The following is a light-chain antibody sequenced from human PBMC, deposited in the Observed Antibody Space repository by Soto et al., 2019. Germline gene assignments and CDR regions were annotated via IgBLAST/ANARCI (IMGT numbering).Light chain of an antibody. CDR3: QQFGSSPPRIT. V-gene: IGKV3-20*01. CDR1: QSVSSNY. J-gene: IGKJ5*01. Sequence: EIVLTQSPGTVSLSPGERATLSCRASQSVSSNYLAWYQQKPGQAPRLLIYGASTRATGIPARFSGSGSGTDFTLTISRLEPEDFAVYYCQQFGSSPPRITFGQGTRLEIK. CDR2: GAS.